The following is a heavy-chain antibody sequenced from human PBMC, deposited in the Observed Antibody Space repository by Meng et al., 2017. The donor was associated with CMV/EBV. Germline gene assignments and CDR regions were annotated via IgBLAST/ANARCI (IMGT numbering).Heavy chain of an antibody. CDR2: IIPIFGTA. D-gene: IGHD1-14*01. CDR1: GGTFSSYA. V-gene: IGHV1-69*05. J-gene: IGHJ6*02. CDR3: ARDFQPKCYYYGMDV. Sequence: SVKVSCKASGGTFSSYAISWVRQAPGQGLEWMGGIIPIFGTANYAQKFQGRVTITTDESTSTAYMELSSLRSEDTAVYYCARDFQPKCYYYGMDVWGQGTTVTVSS.